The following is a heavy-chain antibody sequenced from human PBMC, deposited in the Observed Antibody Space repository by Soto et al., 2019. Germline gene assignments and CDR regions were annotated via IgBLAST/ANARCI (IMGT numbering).Heavy chain of an antibody. CDR1: GFTFSSYA. V-gene: IGHV3-30-3*01. J-gene: IGHJ4*02. Sequence: QVQLVESGGGVVQPGRSLRLSCAASGFTFSSYAMHWVGQAPGKGLEWVAVISYDGSNKYYADSVKGRFTISRDNSKNTLYLQMNSLRAEDTAVYYCARFGQGLSIDYWGQGTLVTVSS. CDR2: ISYDGSNK. D-gene: IGHD6-19*01. CDR3: ARFGQGLSIDY.